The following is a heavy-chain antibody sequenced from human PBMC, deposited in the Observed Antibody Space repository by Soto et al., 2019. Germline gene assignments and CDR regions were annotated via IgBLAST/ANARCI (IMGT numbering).Heavy chain of an antibody. D-gene: IGHD1-26*01. CDR3: AKGSRRGATSYFDS. CDR1: GFTFSSYA. V-gene: IGHV3-30*18. J-gene: IGHJ4*02. Sequence: GGSLRLSCTASGFTFSSYAMHWVRQAPGKGLEWVAVISYDGNDKYFVDSVKGRVSISRDSSDNTLYLQMNSLRTEDTAVYYCAKGSRRGATSYFDSWGQGTLVTVSS. CDR2: ISYDGNDK.